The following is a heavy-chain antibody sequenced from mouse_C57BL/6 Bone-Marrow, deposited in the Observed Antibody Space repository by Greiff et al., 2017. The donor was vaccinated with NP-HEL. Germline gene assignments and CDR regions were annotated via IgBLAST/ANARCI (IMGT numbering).Heavy chain of an antibody. V-gene: IGHV1-18*01. CDR3: ARLAWQFAY. J-gene: IGHJ3*01. CDR1: GYTFTDYN. CDR2: INPNNGGT. Sequence: EVKLQESGPELVKPGASVKIPCKASGYTFTDYNMDWVKQSHGKSLEWIGDINPNNGGTIYNQKFKGKATLTVDKSSSTAYMELRSLTSEDTAVYYCARLAWQFAYWGQGTLVTVSA.